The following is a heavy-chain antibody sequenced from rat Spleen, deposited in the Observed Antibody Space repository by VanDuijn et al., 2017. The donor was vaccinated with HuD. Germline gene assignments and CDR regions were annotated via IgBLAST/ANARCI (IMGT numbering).Heavy chain of an antibody. Sequence: EVQLVESGGDLVQPGRSMQLSCAASGFTFSNYYMAWVRQAPTKGLEWVASISTGGGNTYYRDSVKGRFTVSRDNAKNTLFLHMDSLRSEDTATYYCARHRNSGYWYFDFWGPGTMVTVSS. D-gene: IGHD4-3*01. V-gene: IGHV5-25*01. CDR1: GFTFSNYY. J-gene: IGHJ1*01. CDR2: ISTGGGNT. CDR3: ARHRNSGYWYFDF.